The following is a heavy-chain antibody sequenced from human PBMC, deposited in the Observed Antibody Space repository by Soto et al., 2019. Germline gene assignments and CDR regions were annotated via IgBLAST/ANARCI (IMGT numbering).Heavy chain of an antibody. V-gene: IGHV1-46*01. CDR3: AILTDWLSPTRV. J-gene: IGHJ6*02. CDR2: INPSGGST. CDR1: GYTFTSYY. Sequence: ASVKVSCKASGYTFTSYYMHWVRQAPGQGLEWMGIINPSGGSTSYAQKFQGRVTITADESTSTAYMELSSLRSEDTAVYYCAILTDWLSPTRVWGQGTTVTVSS. D-gene: IGHD3-9*01.